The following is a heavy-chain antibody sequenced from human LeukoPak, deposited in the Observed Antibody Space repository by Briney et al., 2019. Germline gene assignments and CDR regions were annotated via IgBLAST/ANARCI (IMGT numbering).Heavy chain of an antibody. Sequence: PGGSLRLSCVASGFTLSTYWMTWVRKAPGKGLEWVANIKPDGSGKYFVDSVRGRFTISRDDVKNSLYLQMNSLRAGDTAVYYCVRGSSGTVVRGVSWAWFDPWGQGTLVTVSS. CDR3: VRGSSGTVVRGVSWAWFDP. D-gene: IGHD3-10*01. V-gene: IGHV3-7*03. CDR2: IKPDGSGK. CDR1: GFTLSTYW. J-gene: IGHJ5*02.